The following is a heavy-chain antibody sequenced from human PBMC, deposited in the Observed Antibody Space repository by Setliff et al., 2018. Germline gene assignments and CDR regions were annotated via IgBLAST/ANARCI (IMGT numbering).Heavy chain of an antibody. CDR1: GFTFSTYV. J-gene: IGHJ4*02. D-gene: IGHD2-21*02. CDR3: GRDDTGSGDKFDY. CDR2: IHGEGFDT. V-gene: IGHV3-23*01. Sequence: GGSLRLSCAASGFTFSTYVMTWVRQAPGKGLEWVSSIHGEGFDTYYADSVKGRFTISRDNADNTLNLQMNTLRAEDTGVYYCGRDDTGSGDKFDYWSQGTLVTVSS.